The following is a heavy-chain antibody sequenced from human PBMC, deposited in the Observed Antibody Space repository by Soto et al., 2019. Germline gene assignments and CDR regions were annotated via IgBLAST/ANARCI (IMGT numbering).Heavy chain of an antibody. CDR3: ARGPITALYYYYYMDV. J-gene: IGHJ6*03. D-gene: IGHD3-3*01. CDR1: GFTFSSYW. Sequence: EVQLVESGGGLVQPGGSLRLSCAASGFTFSSYWMSWVRQAPGKGLEWVANIKQDGSEKYYVDSVKGRFTISRDNAKNSLYLQMNSLRAEDTAVYYCARGPITALYYYYYMDVWGKGTTVTVSS. CDR2: IKQDGSEK. V-gene: IGHV3-7*01.